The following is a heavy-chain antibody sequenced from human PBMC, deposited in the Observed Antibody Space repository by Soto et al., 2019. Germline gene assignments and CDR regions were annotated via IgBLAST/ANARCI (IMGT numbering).Heavy chain of an antibody. CDR1: GGTFSSYA. V-gene: IGHV1-69*13. CDR3: ASSGRLDYDFWSGYSNYFDY. CDR2: IIPIFGTA. Sequence: SVKVSCKASGGTFSSYAISWVRQAPGQGLEWMGGIIPIFGTANYAQKFQGRVTITADESTSTAYMELSSLRSEDTAVYYCASSGRLDYDFWSGYSNYFDYWGQGTLVTVS. D-gene: IGHD3-3*01. J-gene: IGHJ4*02.